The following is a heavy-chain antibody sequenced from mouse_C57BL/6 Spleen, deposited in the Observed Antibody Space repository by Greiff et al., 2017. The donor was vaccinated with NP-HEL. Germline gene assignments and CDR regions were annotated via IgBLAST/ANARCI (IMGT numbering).Heavy chain of an antibody. CDR1: GFTFSDYG. J-gene: IGHJ4*01. D-gene: IGHD2-1*01. CDR3: ARYGKRPYYAMDY. V-gene: IGHV5-17*01. CDR2: ISSGSSTI. Sequence: EVHLVESGGGLVKPGGSLKLSCAASGFTFSDYGMHWVRQAPEKGLEWVAYISSGSSTIYYADTVKGRFTISRDNAKNTLFLQMTSLRSEDTAMYYCARYGKRPYYAMDYWGQGTSVTVSS.